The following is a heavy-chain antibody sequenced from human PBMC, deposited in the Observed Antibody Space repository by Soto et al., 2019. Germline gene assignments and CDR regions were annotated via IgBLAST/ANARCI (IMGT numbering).Heavy chain of an antibody. J-gene: IGHJ4*02. CDR1: GFTFSSYA. V-gene: IGHV3-30-3*01. D-gene: IGHD6-19*01. Sequence: QVQLVESGGGVVQPGRSLRLSCAASGFTFSSYAMYWVRQAPGKGLEWVAVISYDGSNKYYADSVKGRFTISRDNSKNTLYLQMNSLRAEDTAVYYCARFLAVSWGQGTLVTVSS. CDR3: ARFLAVS. CDR2: ISYDGSNK.